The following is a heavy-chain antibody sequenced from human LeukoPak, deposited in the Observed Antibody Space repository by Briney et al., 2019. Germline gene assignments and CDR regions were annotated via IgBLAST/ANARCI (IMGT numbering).Heavy chain of an antibody. CDR1: GFTLSSYG. Sequence: GGSLRLSCAASGFTLSSYGMHWVRQAPGKGLEWVAVISYDGSNKYYADSVKGRFTISRDNSKNTLYLQMNGLRAEDTAVYYCAKAISGWYFDCWGQGTLVTVSS. CDR3: AKAISGWYFDC. CDR2: ISYDGSNK. V-gene: IGHV3-30*18. D-gene: IGHD6-19*01. J-gene: IGHJ4*02.